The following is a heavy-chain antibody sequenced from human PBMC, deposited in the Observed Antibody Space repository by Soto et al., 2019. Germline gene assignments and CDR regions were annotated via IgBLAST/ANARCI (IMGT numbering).Heavy chain of an antibody. CDR3: AKVTYY. CDR1: GGSISGYY. V-gene: IGHV4-59*12. J-gene: IGHJ4*02. CDR2: MYNTRST. Sequence: PSETLSLTGTVSGGSISGYYLSWIRQPPGKGLEWIGYMYNTRSTFYNPSLKSRVTISIDTSKNQFSLKLSSVTAADTAVYYLAKVTYYWGQGILVTVSS.